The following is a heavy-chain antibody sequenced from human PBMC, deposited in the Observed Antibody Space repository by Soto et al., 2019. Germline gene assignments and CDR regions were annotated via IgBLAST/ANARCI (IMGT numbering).Heavy chain of an antibody. V-gene: IGHV1-69*13. CDR2: IIPIFGTA. CDR1: GGTFSSYA. CDR3: ATGIAVAGTSDFQH. Sequence: GASVKVSCKASGGTFSSYAISWVRQAPGQGLEWMGGIIPIFGTANYAQKFQGRVTITADESTSTAYMELSSLRSEDTAVYYCATGIAVAGTSDFQHWGQGTLVTVSS. J-gene: IGHJ1*01. D-gene: IGHD6-19*01.